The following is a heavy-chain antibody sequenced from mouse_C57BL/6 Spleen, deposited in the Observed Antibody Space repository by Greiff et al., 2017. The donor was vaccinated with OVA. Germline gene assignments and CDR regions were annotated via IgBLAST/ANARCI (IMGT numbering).Heavy chain of an antibody. J-gene: IGHJ3*01. Sequence: QVQLQQPGAELVRPGSSVKLSCKASGYTFTSYWMHWVKQRPIQGLEWIGNIDPSDSETQYNQKFKDKATLTVDKSSSTAYMQLSSLTSEDSAVYYCARTSNYDWFAYWGQGTLVTVSA. CDR1: GYTFTSYW. D-gene: IGHD2-5*01. CDR2: IDPSDSET. V-gene: IGHV1-52*01. CDR3: ARTSNYDWFAY.